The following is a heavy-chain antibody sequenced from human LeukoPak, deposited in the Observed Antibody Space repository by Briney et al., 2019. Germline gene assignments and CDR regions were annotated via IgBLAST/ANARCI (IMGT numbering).Heavy chain of an antibody. J-gene: IGHJ5*02. Sequence: ASVKVSCKASGYTFTGYYMHWVRQAPGQGLEWMGWINPNSGGTNYAQKFQGRVTMTRDTSISTAYMELSRLRSEDTAVYYCARVEPNKNWFDPWGQGTLVTVSS. CDR3: ARVEPNKNWFDP. CDR1: GYTFTGYY. CDR2: INPNSGGT. V-gene: IGHV1-2*02. D-gene: IGHD1/OR15-1a*01.